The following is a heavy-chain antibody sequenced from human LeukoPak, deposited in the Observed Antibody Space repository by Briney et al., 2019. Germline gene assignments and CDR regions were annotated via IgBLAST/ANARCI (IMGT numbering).Heavy chain of an antibody. V-gene: IGHV3-9*03. Sequence: GGSLRLSXAASGFTFDDYAMHWVRQAPGKGLEWVSGISWNSGSIGYADSVKGRFTISRDNAKNSLYLQMNSLRAEDMALYYCAKDFSPVLVGYFDYWGQGTLVTVSS. J-gene: IGHJ4*02. D-gene: IGHD2-2*01. CDR2: ISWNSGSI. CDR1: GFTFDDYA. CDR3: AKDFSPVLVGYFDY.